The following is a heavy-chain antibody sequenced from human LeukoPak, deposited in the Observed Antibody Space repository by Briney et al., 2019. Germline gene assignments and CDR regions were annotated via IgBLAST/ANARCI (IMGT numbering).Heavy chain of an antibody. Sequence: GGSLRLSCAASAFTFSTYGMHWVRQAPGKGLEWVAFIRYDGVNKYYADSVKGRFTISRDNAKNSLYLQMNSLRAEDTAVYYCARVLVPAAMNYWGQGTLVTVSS. CDR3: ARVLVPAAMNY. J-gene: IGHJ4*02. V-gene: IGHV3-30*02. D-gene: IGHD2-2*01. CDR2: IRYDGVNK. CDR1: AFTFSTYG.